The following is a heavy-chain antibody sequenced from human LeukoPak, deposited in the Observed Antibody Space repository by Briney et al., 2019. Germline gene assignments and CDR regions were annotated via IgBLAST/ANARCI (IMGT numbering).Heavy chain of an antibody. CDR1: GYTFTSYG. CDR2: ISAYNGNT. CDR3: ATDRHYYDSSGYYLFNFDY. Sequence: ASVKVSCKASGYTFTSYGISWVRQAPGQGLEWMGWISAYNGNTNYAQKFQGRVTMTEDTSTDTAYMELSSLRSEDTAVYYCATDRHYYDSSGYYLFNFDYWGQGTLVTVSS. D-gene: IGHD3-22*01. V-gene: IGHV1-18*01. J-gene: IGHJ4*02.